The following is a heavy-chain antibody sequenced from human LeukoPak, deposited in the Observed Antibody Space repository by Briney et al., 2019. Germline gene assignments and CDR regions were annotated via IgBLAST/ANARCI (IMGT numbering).Heavy chain of an antibody. D-gene: IGHD3-10*01. CDR3: ASSGSGSLRGNWFDP. CDR1: GYTFTSYG. Sequence: ASVKVSCKASGYTFTSYGISWVRQAPGQGLEWMGWISVYNGNTNYAQKLQGRVTMTTDTSTSTAYMELRSLRSDDTAVYYCASSGSGSLRGNWFDPWGQGTLVTVSS. J-gene: IGHJ5*02. CDR2: ISVYNGNT. V-gene: IGHV1-18*01.